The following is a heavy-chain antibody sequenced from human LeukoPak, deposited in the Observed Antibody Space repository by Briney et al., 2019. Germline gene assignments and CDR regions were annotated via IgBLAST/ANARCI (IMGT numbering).Heavy chain of an antibody. Sequence: ASVKVSCKASGGTFSSYAISWARQAPGQGLEWMGGIIPIFGTANYAQKFQGRVTITADKSTGPAYLELTSLRSEDTAVYYCARVGKPTTVPILDYWGQGTLVTVSS. V-gene: IGHV1-69*06. J-gene: IGHJ4*02. CDR3: ARVGKPTTVPILDY. CDR2: IIPIFGTA. CDR1: GGTFSSYA. D-gene: IGHD4-17*01.